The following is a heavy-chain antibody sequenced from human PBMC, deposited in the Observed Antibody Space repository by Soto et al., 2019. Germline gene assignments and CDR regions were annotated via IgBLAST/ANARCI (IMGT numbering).Heavy chain of an antibody. Sequence: QVQLVESGGGVVQPGRSLRLSCAASGFTFSSYAMHWVRQAPGKGLEWVAVISYDGSNKYYADSVKGRFTISRDNSKNTLYLQMNSLRAEDTAVYYCARDNVLYGSGGYVFDYWGQGTLVTVSS. J-gene: IGHJ4*02. CDR1: GFTFSSYA. D-gene: IGHD3-10*01. CDR2: ISYDGSNK. V-gene: IGHV3-30-3*01. CDR3: ARDNVLYGSGGYVFDY.